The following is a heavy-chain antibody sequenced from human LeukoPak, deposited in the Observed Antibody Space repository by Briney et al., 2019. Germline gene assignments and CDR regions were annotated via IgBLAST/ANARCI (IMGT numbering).Heavy chain of an antibody. J-gene: IGHJ6*02. CDR1: GGSISSSSYY. V-gene: IGHV4-39*01. CDR3: ARQFWGSSSSRSYYYGMDV. CDR2: IYYSGST. D-gene: IGHD6-6*01. Sequence: PSETLSLTCTVSGGSISSSSYYWGWIRQPPGKGLEWIGGIYYSGSTYYNPSLKSRVTISVDTSKNQFSLKLSSVTAADTAVYYCARQFWGSSSSRSYYYGMDVWGQGTTVTVSS.